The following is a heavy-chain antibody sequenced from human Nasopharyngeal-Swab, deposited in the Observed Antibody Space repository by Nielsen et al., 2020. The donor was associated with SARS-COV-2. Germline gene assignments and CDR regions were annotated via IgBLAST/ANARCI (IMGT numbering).Heavy chain of an antibody. CDR2: IRSKANSYAT. Sequence: GESLKISCAASGFTFSGSAMHWVRQASGKGLEWVGRIRSKANSYATAYAASAKGRFTISRDDSKNTAYLQMNSLKTEDTAVYYCTRHGSSSWSDNYFDYWGQGTLVTVSS. CDR1: GFTFSGSA. CDR3: TRHGSSSWSDNYFDY. D-gene: IGHD6-13*01. V-gene: IGHV3-73*01. J-gene: IGHJ4*02.